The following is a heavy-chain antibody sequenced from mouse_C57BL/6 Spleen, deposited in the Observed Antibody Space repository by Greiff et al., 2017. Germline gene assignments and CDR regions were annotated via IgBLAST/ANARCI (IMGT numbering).Heavy chain of an antibody. V-gene: IGHV3-6*01. CDR1: GYSITSGYY. Sequence: EVKLMESGPGLVKPSQSLSLTCSVTGYSITSGYYWNWIRQFPGNKLEWMGYISYDGSNNYNPSLKNRISITRDTSKNQFFLKLNSVTTEDTATYYCARDLNYEGFAYWGQGTLVTVSA. CDR2: ISYDGSN. D-gene: IGHD1-1*01. CDR3: ARDLNYEGFAY. J-gene: IGHJ3*01.